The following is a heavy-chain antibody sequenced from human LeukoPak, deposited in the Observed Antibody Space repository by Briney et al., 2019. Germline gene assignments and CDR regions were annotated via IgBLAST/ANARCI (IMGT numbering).Heavy chain of an antibody. CDR1: GCTFSSYA. J-gene: IGHJ1*01. D-gene: IGHD2/OR15-2a*01. Sequence: SVKVSCKASGCTFSSYAISWVRQAPGQGLEWMGGIIPIFGTANYAQKFQGRVTITADESTSTAYMELSSLSSEDTAVNYCARDPSYITSYVYFQHWGQGTLVTVSS. CDR2: IIPIFGTA. CDR3: ARDPSYITSYVYFQH. V-gene: IGHV1-69*01.